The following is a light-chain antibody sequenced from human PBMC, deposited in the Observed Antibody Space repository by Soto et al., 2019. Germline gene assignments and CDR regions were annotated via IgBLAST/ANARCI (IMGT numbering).Light chain of an antibody. CDR3: CSYSSGSTPWV. CDR2: GVS. J-gene: IGLJ1*01. Sequence: QSVLTQPASVSGSPGQSITISCTGTSSDVGGYNYVSWYQHHPGKAPKLIIFGVSDRPSGISDRFSASKSGNTASLTISGLQAEDEADYYCCSYSSGSTPWVFGTGTKVTVL. V-gene: IGLV2-14*03. CDR1: SSDVGGYNY.